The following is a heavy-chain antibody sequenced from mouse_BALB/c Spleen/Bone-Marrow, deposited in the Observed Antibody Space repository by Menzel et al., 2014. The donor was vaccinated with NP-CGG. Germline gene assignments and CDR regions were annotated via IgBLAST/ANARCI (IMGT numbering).Heavy chain of an antibody. CDR1: GFAFSSFG. CDR2: ISSGSSTI. D-gene: IGHD3-1*01. CDR3: ARGAARATWFAY. V-gene: IGHV5-17*02. Sequence: EVQGVESGGGLVQPGGSRKLSCAASGFAFSSFGMHWVRQAPEKGLEWVAYISSGSSTIYYADTVKGRFTISSGNPKNTLFLQMTSLRSEDTAMYYCARGAARATWFAYWGQGTLVTVSA. J-gene: IGHJ3*01.